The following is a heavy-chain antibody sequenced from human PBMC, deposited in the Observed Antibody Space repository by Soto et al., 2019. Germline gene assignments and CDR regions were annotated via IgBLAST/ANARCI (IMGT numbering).Heavy chain of an antibody. Sequence: GASVKVSCKASGYTFTSYYMHWVRQAPGQGLEWMGIINPSGGSTSYAQKFQGRVTMTRDTSTSTVYMELSSLRSEDTAVYYCARASNHGSGSYLIPRYYYYYGMDVWGQGTTVTVSS. CDR2: INPSGGST. V-gene: IGHV1-46*01. CDR1: GYTFTSYY. J-gene: IGHJ6*02. CDR3: ARASNHGSGSYLIPRYYYYYGMDV. D-gene: IGHD3-10*01.